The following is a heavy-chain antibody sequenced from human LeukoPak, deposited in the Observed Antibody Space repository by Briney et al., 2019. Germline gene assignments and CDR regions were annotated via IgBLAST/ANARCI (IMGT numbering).Heavy chain of an antibody. Sequence: EGSLRLSCVASGFSFTNYDIHWVRQAPGRGLEWVAVTSLDGSNKLYTDTVRGRFIISRDNSKNTVYLQMDSLRAEDTAVYYCARDLTLGKPDYFDHWGQGTLVTVSS. CDR3: ARDLTLGKPDYFDH. V-gene: IGHV3-30-3*01. CDR2: TSLDGSNK. CDR1: GFSFTNYD. D-gene: IGHD7-27*01. J-gene: IGHJ4*02.